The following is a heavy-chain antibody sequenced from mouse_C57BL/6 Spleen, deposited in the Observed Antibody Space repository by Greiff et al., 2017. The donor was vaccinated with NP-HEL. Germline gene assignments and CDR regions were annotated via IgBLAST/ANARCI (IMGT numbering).Heavy chain of an antibody. CDR2: ISDGGSYT. D-gene: IGHD2-4*01. Sequence: EVHLVESGGGLVKPGGSLKLSCAASGFTFSSYAMSWVRQTPEKRLEWVATISDGGSYTYYPDNVKGRFTISRDNAKNNLYLQMSHLKSEDTAMYYCARDGGITTPCFDVWGTGTTVTVSS. CDR3: ARDGGITTPCFDV. CDR1: GFTFSSYA. J-gene: IGHJ1*03. V-gene: IGHV5-4*01.